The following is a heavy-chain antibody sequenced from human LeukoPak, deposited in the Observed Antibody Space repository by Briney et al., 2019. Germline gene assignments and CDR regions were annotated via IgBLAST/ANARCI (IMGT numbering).Heavy chain of an antibody. CDR3: AKARPGVGPYYYYGMDV. D-gene: IGHD7-27*01. CDR1: GFTFSSYA. V-gene: IGHV3-23*01. CDR2: ISGSGGST. J-gene: IGHJ6*02. Sequence: GGSLRLSCEASGFTFSSYAMSWVRQAPGKGLEWVSAISGSGGSTYYADSVKGRFTISRDNSKNTLYLQMNSLRAEDTAVYYCAKARPGVGPYYYYGMDVWGQGTTVTVSS.